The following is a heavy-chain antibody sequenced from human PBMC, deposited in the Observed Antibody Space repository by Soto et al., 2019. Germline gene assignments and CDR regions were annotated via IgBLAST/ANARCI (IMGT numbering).Heavy chain of an antibody. J-gene: IGHJ4*02. Sequence: PGESLKISCKGSGYSFTSYWIGWVRQMPGKGLEWMGIIYPGDSDTRYSPSFQGQVTISADKSISTAYMELRSLRSDDTAVYYCARDWAAAGPFDYWGQGTLVTVSS. V-gene: IGHV5-51*01. CDR3: ARDWAAAGPFDY. CDR2: IYPGDSDT. CDR1: GYSFTSYW. D-gene: IGHD6-13*01.